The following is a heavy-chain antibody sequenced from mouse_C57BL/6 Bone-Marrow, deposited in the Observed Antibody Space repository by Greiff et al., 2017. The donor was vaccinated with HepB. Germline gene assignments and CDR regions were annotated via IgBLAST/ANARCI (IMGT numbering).Heavy chain of an antibody. J-gene: IGHJ2*01. CDR1: GFTFSSYG. CDR2: ISSGGSYT. V-gene: IGHV5-6*01. Sequence: VQLVESGGDLVKPGGSLKLSCAASGFTFSSYGMSWVRQTPDKRLEWVATISSGGSYTYYPDSVKGRFTISSNNAKNTLYLQMSSLESEDTAMYYCARGTVFDYRGQGTTLTVSS. CDR3: ARGTVFDY. D-gene: IGHD1-1*01.